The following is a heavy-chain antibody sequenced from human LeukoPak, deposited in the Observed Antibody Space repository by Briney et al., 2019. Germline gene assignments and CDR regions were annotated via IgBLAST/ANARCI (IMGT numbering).Heavy chain of an antibody. CDR2: IYYSGST. J-gene: IGHJ4*02. V-gene: IGHV4-59*08. CDR1: GGSISSYY. D-gene: IGHD2-2*01. CDR3: ARLARYCSSTSCSSFDY. Sequence: SETLSLTCTVSGGSISSYYWSWIRQPPGKGLEWIGYIYYSGSTNYNPSLKSRVTISVDTSKNQFSLKLSSVTAADTAVCYCARLARYCSSTSCSSFDYWGQGTLVTVSS.